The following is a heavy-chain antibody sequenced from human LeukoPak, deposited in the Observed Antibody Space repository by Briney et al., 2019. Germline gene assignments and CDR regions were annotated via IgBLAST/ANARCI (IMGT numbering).Heavy chain of an antibody. CDR1: GFTVSSNY. D-gene: IGHD1-26*01. V-gene: IGHV3-53*01. CDR3: ARGAKWELLGGDTFDI. Sequence: GGSLRLSCAASGFTVSSNYMSWVRQAPGKGLEWVSVIYSGGSTYYADSVKGRFTISRDNAKNTLYLQMNSLRAEDTAVYYCARGAKWELLGGDTFDIWGQGTMVTVSS. CDR2: IYSGGST. J-gene: IGHJ3*02.